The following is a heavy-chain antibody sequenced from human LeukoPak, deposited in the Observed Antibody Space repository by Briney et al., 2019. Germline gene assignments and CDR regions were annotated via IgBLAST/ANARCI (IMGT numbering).Heavy chain of an antibody. J-gene: IGHJ4*02. CDR2: IYPGDSDT. Sequence: GESLKISCQVSGYSFTNYWIGWVRQMPGKGLEWMGIIYPGDSDTRYSPSFQGQVTISADKSISTAYLQWSSLKASDTAMYYCGRRIAATGRGYFDYWGQGTLVTVSS. CDR3: GRRIAATGRGYFDY. D-gene: IGHD6-13*01. V-gene: IGHV5-51*01. CDR1: GYSFTNYW.